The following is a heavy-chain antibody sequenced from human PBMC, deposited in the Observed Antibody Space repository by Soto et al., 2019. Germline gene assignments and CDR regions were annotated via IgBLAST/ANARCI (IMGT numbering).Heavy chain of an antibody. CDR1: GFTFSSYA. CDR2: ISGSGDST. CDR3: AKGVPGIAVAGTGYFQH. D-gene: IGHD6-19*01. V-gene: IGHV3-23*01. J-gene: IGHJ1*01. Sequence: EVQLLESGGGLVQPGGSLRLSCAATGFTFSSYAMSWVRQAPGKGLEWVSGISGSGDSTYYADSVKGRFTISRDNSKNXQYLQRNSLSAEDTAVYYCAKGVPGIAVAGTGYFQHWGQGTLVTVSS.